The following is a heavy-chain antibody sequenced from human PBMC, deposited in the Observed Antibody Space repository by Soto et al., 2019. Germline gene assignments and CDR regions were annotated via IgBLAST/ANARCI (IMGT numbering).Heavy chain of an antibody. D-gene: IGHD3-9*01. Sequence: SAEVSLKAAGYTFTSYSISWVRQATGQGLEWMGWINVYNGNTKYAQKFQGRVTMTTDTSTSTVYMELRSLTSDDTAVYYCARNDILTSPGFTDYWGQGTLVTVSS. CDR2: INVYNGNT. CDR3: ARNDILTSPGFTDY. CDR1: GYTFTSYS. V-gene: IGHV1-18*01. J-gene: IGHJ4*02.